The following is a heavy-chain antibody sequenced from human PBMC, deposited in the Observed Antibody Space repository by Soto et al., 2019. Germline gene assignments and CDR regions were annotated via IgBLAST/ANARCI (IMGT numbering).Heavy chain of an antibody. Sequence: EVQLVESGGGLVQPGGSLKLSCAASGFTFSSNLMSWVGQAPGKGLEWVANMNQDGSGIYYVDSVRGRFTISRDNAENSLYLQMNSLRAEDTAVYYCARGRSLLWFGEPRGQGTLVTVSS. V-gene: IGHV3-7*01. J-gene: IGHJ4*02. D-gene: IGHD3-10*01. CDR1: GFTFSSNL. CDR3: ARGRSLLWFGEP. CDR2: MNQDGSGI.